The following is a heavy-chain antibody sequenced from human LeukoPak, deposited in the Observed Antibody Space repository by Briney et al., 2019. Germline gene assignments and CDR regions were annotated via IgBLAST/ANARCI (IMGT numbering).Heavy chain of an antibody. V-gene: IGHV4-34*01. Sequence: SETLSLTCAVYGGSFSGYYWGWIRQPPGKGLEWIGEINHSGSTNYNPSLKSRVTISVDTSKNQFSLRLSSVTAADTAVYYCARQGTAMVLYYYYYMDVWGKGTTVTVSS. CDR2: INHSGST. J-gene: IGHJ6*03. CDR1: GGSFSGYY. CDR3: ARQGTAMVLYYYYYMDV. D-gene: IGHD5-18*01.